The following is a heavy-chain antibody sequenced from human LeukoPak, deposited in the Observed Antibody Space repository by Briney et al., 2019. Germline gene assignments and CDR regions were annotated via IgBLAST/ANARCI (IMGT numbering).Heavy chain of an antibody. V-gene: IGHV3-7*01. CDR3: ARVEWGSGWYVDDY. Sequence: GGSLRLSCAASGFTFSNYWMSWVRQAPGKGLEWVANIKQDGSEKYYVDSVKGRFTISRDNAKNSLYLQMNSLRAEDTAVYYCARVEWGSGWYVDDYWGQGTLVTVSS. CDR1: GFTFSNYW. CDR2: IKQDGSEK. D-gene: IGHD6-19*01. J-gene: IGHJ4*02.